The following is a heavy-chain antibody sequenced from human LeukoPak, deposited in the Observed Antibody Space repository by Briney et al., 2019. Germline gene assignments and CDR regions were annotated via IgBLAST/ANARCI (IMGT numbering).Heavy chain of an antibody. J-gene: IGHJ4*01. Sequence: GESLTISCKGSGYSFTSYWINWVRQMPGKGLEWVGRIDPSDPYTNYSPSFQGHVTISADKSITAAYLQWNSLKASDTAMYYCARSTGTGSFFGLNDYWGQGTLVTVSS. D-gene: IGHD3-10*01. CDR2: IDPSDPYT. CDR1: GYSFTSYW. CDR3: ARSTGTGSFFGLNDY. V-gene: IGHV5-10-1*01.